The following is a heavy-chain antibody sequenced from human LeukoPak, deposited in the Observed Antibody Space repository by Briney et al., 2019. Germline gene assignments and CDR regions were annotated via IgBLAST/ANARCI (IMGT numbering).Heavy chain of an antibody. CDR2: INPSGGST. V-gene: IGHV1-46*01. J-gene: IGHJ5*02. CDR1: GYTFTSYY. CDR3: ARDTQLRNWFDP. Sequence: ASVKVSCKASGYTFTSYYMHWVRQAPGQGLEWMGIINPSGGSTSYAQKFQGRVTMTRDTSTSTVYMELRSLRSEDTAMSYCARDTQLRNWFDPWGQGTPVTVSS. D-gene: IGHD4-17*01.